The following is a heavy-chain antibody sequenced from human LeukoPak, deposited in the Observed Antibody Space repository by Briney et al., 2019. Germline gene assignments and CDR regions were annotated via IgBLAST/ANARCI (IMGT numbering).Heavy chain of an antibody. V-gene: IGHV7-4-1*02. CDR1: GYTFTSYA. CDR2: INTNTGNP. J-gene: IGHJ6*03. Sequence: ASVKVSCKAFGYTFTSYAMNCVRQAPGQGLEWMGWINTNTGNPTYAQGFTGRFVFSLDTSVSTAYLQISSLKAEDTAVYHCARARTHYYYNYMDVWGKGTTVTVSS. CDR3: ARARTHYYYNYMDV.